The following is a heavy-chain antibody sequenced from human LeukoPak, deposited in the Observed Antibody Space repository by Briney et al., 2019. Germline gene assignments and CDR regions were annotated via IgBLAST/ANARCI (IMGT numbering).Heavy chain of an antibody. J-gene: IGHJ4*02. V-gene: IGHV4-4*02. Sequence: PSGTLSLTCAVSGGSISSSNWWSWVRQPPGKGLEWIGEIYHSGSTNYNPSLKSRVTISVDKSKNQFSLKLSSVTAADTAVYYCARCRHSYDSSGFPHYWGQGTLVTVSS. CDR1: GGSISSSNW. D-gene: IGHD3-22*01. CDR2: IYHSGST. CDR3: ARCRHSYDSSGFPHY.